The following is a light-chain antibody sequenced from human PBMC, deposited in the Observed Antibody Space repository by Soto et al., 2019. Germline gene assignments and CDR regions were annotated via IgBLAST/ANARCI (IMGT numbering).Light chain of an antibody. CDR3: QQAFSSPYT. Sequence: DIQMTQSPSSLSASVGDTVTITCRASQSVGTHLSWLQQTPGKAPKLLMSDAAVLMSGVTRRFSGSGSGTDFRLTIRGLPPEDFAVCSCQQAFSSPYTFGQGTKVE. V-gene: IGKV1-39*01. J-gene: IGKJ2*01. CDR2: DAA. CDR1: QSVGTH.